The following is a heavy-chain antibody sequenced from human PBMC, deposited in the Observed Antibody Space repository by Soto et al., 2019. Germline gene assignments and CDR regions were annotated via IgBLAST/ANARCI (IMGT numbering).Heavy chain of an antibody. CDR1: GFTFSNPA. Sequence: GGSLRLSCAASGFTFSNPAMSWVRPAPGRGGEKVSSISDSGGSTYYADSVKGRFAISRDNSKNTLYLQMNSLRAEDTAVYYCAKGPTIFGVVISFDYYYGMYVWGQGTTVTVSS. CDR3: AKGPTIFGVVISFDYYYGMYV. CDR2: ISDSGGST. D-gene: IGHD3-3*01. V-gene: IGHV3-23*01. J-gene: IGHJ6*02.